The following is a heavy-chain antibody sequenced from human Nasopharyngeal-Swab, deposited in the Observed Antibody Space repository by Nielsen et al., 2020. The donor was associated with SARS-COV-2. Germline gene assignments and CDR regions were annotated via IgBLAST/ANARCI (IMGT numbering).Heavy chain of an antibody. Sequence: GGTLRLSCAASGCTFSDYYMSWVRQAPGKGLEWVANIKQDGSEQKYGDSVKGRFTISRDNAKNSLFLQMNSLTGDDTAIYYFARGGSWFDSWGPGTLVTVSS. V-gene: IGHV3-7*03. CDR2: IKQDGSEQ. CDR3: ARGGSWFDS. J-gene: IGHJ5*01. D-gene: IGHD1-26*01. CDR1: GCTFSDYY.